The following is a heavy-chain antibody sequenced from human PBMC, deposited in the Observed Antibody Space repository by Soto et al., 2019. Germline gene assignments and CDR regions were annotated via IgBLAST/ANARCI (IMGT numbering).Heavy chain of an antibody. D-gene: IGHD4-17*01. CDR2: LYYSGST. CDR1: GGSISSYY. J-gene: IGHJ6*02. Sequence: PSETLSLTCTVSGGSISSYYCRWIRQPPGKGLECIGYLYYSGSTIYNPSVQSRVTISVDTSKNQFSLKLSSVTAADTAVYYCARVLTVTTVENEYYYGMDVWGQGTTVTVSS. V-gene: IGHV4-59*12. CDR3: ARVLTVTTVENEYYYGMDV.